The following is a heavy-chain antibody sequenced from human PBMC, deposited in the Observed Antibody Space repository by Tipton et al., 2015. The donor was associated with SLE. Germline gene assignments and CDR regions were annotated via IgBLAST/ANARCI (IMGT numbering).Heavy chain of an antibody. CDR1: GGSISSYY. V-gene: IGHV4-59*01. D-gene: IGHD3-16*02. Sequence: TLSLTCTVSGGSISSYYWSWIRQPPGKGLEWIGYMYYSGSTNYNPSLKSRVTISVDTSKNQFSLKLSPVTAADTAVYYCARGGNVWGSYRPFDYWGQGTLVTVSS. CDR3: ARGGNVWGSYRPFDY. CDR2: MYYSGST. J-gene: IGHJ4*02.